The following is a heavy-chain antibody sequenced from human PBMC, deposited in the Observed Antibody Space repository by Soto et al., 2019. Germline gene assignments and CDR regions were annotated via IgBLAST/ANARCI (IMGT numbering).Heavy chain of an antibody. D-gene: IGHD7-27*01. CDR1: GGTFSSYA. CDR2: IIPIFGTA. V-gene: IGHV1-69*06. J-gene: IGHJ4*02. CDR3: ARELTGTLPNSVCDY. Sequence: QVQLVQSGAEVKKPGSSVKVSCKASGGTFSSYAISWVRQAPGQGLEWMGGIIPIFGTANYAQKFQGRVKSTADKSTSTAYMELSSLRSEDTAVYYGARELTGTLPNSVCDYWGQGTLVTVSS.